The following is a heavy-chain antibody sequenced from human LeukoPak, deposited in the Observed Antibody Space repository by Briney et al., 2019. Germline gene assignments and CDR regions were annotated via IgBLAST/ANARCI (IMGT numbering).Heavy chain of an antibody. Sequence: GGSLRLSCAASGFTFSTFAMIWVRQAPGKGLEWVSGISWNSGSIGYADSVKGRFTISRDNAKNSLYLQMNSLRAEDTALYYCAKDMKSSTAAADTFDYWGQGTLVTVSS. CDR1: GFTFSTFA. V-gene: IGHV3-9*01. D-gene: IGHD6-13*01. J-gene: IGHJ4*02. CDR3: AKDMKSSTAAADTFDY. CDR2: ISWNSGSI.